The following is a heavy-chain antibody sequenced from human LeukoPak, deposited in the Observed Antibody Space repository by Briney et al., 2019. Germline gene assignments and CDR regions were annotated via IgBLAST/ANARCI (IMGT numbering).Heavy chain of an antibody. CDR2: IYYSGST. D-gene: IGHD3-22*01. V-gene: IGHV4-59*12. CDR1: SDSISNYY. CDR3: ARSGIVVVIRYFDY. Sequence: SETLSLTCTVSSDSISNYYWSWIRQPPGKGLEWIGYIYYSGSTNYNPSLKSRVTISVDTSKNQFSLSLSSVTAADTAVYYCARSGIVVVIRYFDYWGQGTLVTVSS. J-gene: IGHJ4*02.